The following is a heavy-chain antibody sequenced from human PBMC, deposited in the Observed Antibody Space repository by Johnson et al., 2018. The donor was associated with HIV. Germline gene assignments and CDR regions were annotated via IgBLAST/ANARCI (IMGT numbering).Heavy chain of an antibody. D-gene: IGHD7-27*01. CDR3: ARAIGNWDAFDI. CDR1: GFTVSSYA. Sequence: VQLVESGGGLVQPGGSLRLSCAASGFTVSSYAMSWVRQAPGKGLEWVSVMSGGGGSTHYADSVKGRFTISRDNSKNTLYLQMNSLRAEDTAVYYCARAIGNWDAFDIWGQGTMVTVSS. J-gene: IGHJ3*02. CDR2: MSGGGGST. V-gene: IGHV3-23*04.